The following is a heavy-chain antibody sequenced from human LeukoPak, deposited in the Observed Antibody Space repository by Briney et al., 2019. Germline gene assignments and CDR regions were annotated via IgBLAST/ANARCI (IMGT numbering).Heavy chain of an antibody. Sequence: ASVKVSCKASGYTFTGYYMHWVRQAPGQGLEWMGRINPNSGGTNYAQKFQGRVTMTRDTSISTAYMELSRLRTYDQAVFYCARDIIWYNRNLYPDYWGQGTLVTVSS. CDR1: GYTFTGYY. CDR3: ARDIIWYNRNLYPDY. D-gene: IGHD1-14*01. CDR2: INPNSGGT. J-gene: IGHJ4*03. V-gene: IGHV1-2*06.